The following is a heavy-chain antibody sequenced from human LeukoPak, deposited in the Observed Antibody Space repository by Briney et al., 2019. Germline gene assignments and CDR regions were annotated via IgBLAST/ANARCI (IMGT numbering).Heavy chain of an antibody. J-gene: IGHJ4*02. CDR1: GDTFSMYT. CDR2: IIPIPDMA. V-gene: IGHV1-69*04. Sequence: ASVKVSCKASGDTFSMYTFSWVRQAPGQGLEWMGRIIPIPDMANYPQKFQGRVTITADILTSTTYMELSSLRSDDTAVYYCARDHCSGGTCLGGHWGQGTLVTVSS. D-gene: IGHD2-15*01. CDR3: ARDHCSGGTCLGGH.